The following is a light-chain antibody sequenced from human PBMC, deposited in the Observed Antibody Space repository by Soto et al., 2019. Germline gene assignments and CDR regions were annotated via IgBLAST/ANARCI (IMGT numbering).Light chain of an antibody. CDR1: QSISPW. CDR3: QQYKTYSRT. Sequence: IQMTQSPSTLSASVGDRVTITCRASQSISPWLAWYQQKPGKAPKVLIYKTSTLQSGVPSRFSGSGSGTGFTLTISSLQPDDFAIYYCQQYKTYSRTFGQGTKVEI. CDR2: KTS. V-gene: IGKV1-5*03. J-gene: IGKJ1*01.